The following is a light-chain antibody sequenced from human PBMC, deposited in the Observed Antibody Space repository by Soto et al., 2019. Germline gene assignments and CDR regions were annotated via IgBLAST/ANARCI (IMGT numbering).Light chain of an antibody. CDR2: DVS. V-gene: IGLV2-14*01. Sequence: QSVLTQPASVSGSPGQSITISCTGTSSDVGGYNYVSWNQQHPGKAPKLMIYDVSNRPSGVSNRFSGSKSGNTASLTISGLQAEDEADYYCSSYTSSSTLGVFGTGTKLTVL. CDR1: SSDVGGYNY. J-gene: IGLJ1*01. CDR3: SSYTSSSTLGV.